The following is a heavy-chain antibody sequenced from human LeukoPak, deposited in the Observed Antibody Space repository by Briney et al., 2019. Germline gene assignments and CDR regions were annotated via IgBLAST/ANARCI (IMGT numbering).Heavy chain of an antibody. Sequence: GGSLRLSCAASRLTLSYYWMTWVRQAPGKGLERVANINQDGSEEHYVDSVKGRFSISRDNAKNSLYLQMNSLTVEDTAMYFCAREGHGDYHVWGQGTMVTVSS. CDR2: INQDGSEE. J-gene: IGHJ3*01. CDR1: RLTLSYYW. CDR3: AREGHGDYHV. V-gene: IGHV3-7*01. D-gene: IGHD4-17*01.